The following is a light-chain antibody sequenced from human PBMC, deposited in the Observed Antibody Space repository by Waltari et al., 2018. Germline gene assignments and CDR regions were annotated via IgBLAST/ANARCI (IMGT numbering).Light chain of an antibody. Sequence: QSALTQPASVSGSPGQSITISCTGTSSDVGSYNLVSRYQHHPGKVPKLMIFEVTKRPSGVSNRFSGSKSGNTASLTISGLQAEDEADYYCCSYAGSSTHVVFGGGTKLTVL. V-gene: IGLV2-23*02. CDR1: SSDVGSYNL. CDR3: CSYAGSSTHVV. CDR2: EVT. J-gene: IGLJ2*01.